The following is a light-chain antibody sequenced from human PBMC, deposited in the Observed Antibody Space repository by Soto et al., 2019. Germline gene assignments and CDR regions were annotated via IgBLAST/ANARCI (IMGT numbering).Light chain of an antibody. CDR1: QTIDTIH. CDR2: AIS. CDR3: QQYGGSPRT. V-gene: IGKV3-20*01. J-gene: IGKJ1*01. Sequence: EIVLTQSPGTLSLSPGERATLSCRASQTIDTIHFGGYQQKPGQAPRLLIYAISSRATGVPDRFSGSGSGTDFTLTISRLEPEDFAVYYCQQYGGSPRTFGQGTKVDI.